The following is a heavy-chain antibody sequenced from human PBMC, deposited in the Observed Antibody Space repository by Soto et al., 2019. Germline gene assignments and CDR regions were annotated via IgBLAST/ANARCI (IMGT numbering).Heavy chain of an antibody. Sequence: GASVKVSCKASGYTFTSYGISWVRQAPGQGLERMGWISAYNGNTNYAQKLQGRVTMTTDTSTSTAYMELRSLRSDDTAVYYCARYDYDFWSGYYGMDVWGQGTTVTVSS. CDR1: GYTFTSYG. V-gene: IGHV1-18*04. D-gene: IGHD3-3*01. CDR2: ISAYNGNT. CDR3: ARYDYDFWSGYYGMDV. J-gene: IGHJ6*02.